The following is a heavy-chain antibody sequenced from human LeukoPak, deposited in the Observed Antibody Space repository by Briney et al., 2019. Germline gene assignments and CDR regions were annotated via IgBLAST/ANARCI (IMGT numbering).Heavy chain of an antibody. Sequence: GGSLRLSCAASGFTFSNYTMNCVRQAPGKGLEGVSSISSRSSYIYYADSVKGRFTISRDNAKNSLYLQMNSLRAEDTAVYYCARDLNYDFWSGAQDHWGQGTLVTVSS. D-gene: IGHD3-3*01. CDR1: GFTFSNYT. V-gene: IGHV3-21*01. J-gene: IGHJ4*02. CDR2: ISSRSSYI. CDR3: ARDLNYDFWSGAQDH.